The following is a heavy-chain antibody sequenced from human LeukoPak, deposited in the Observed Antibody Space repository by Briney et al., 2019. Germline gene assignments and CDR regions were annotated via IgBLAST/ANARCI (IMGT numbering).Heavy chain of an antibody. CDR1: GGSISSSSYY. J-gene: IGHJ4*02. CDR2: IYYSGST. Sequence: SETLSLTCTVSGGSISSSSYYWGWIRQPPGKGLEWIGSIYYSGSTYYNPSLKSRVTISVDKSKNQFSLKLSSVTAADTAVYYCARVAGAHSPGGYWGQGTLVTVSS. D-gene: IGHD1-26*01. V-gene: IGHV4-39*07. CDR3: ARVAGAHSPGGY.